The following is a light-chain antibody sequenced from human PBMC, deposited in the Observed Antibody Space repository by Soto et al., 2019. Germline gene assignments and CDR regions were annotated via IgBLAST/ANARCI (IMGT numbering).Light chain of an antibody. V-gene: IGKV3D-15*01. J-gene: IGKJ3*01. CDR3: QRYNDWPPAFT. Sequence: EILMTQSPATLSVSPGERATLSCRASQSLSRNLAWYQQKPGQAPRLLIYGASTRASGIPARFRGSGSGTEFPLTISSLHSEDFALYYCQRYNDWPPAFTFGPGTKVDL. CDR2: GAS. CDR1: QSLSRN.